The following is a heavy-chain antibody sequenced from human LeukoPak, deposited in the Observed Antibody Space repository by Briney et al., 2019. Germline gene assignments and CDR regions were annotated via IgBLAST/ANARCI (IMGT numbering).Heavy chain of an antibody. D-gene: IGHD4-17*01. Sequence: SETLSLTCTVSGGSISSGGYYWSWIRQHPGKGLEWIGYIYYSGSTYYNPSLKSRVTISVDTSKNQFSLKLSSVTAADTAVYYCARAPTTPYYYGMDVWGQGTTVTVSS. CDR2: IYYSGST. CDR3: ARAPTTPYYYGMDV. J-gene: IGHJ6*02. CDR1: GGSISSGGYY. V-gene: IGHV4-31*03.